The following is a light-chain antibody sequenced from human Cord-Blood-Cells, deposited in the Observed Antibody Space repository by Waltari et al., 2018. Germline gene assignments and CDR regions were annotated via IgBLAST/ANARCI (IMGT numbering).Light chain of an antibody. J-gene: IGKJ1*01. V-gene: IGKV1-39*01. CDR1: QTSSSY. CDR3: QQSYSTPQT. CDR2: AAS. Sequence: DIQMTQSPSSLSASLGDSVTITCRASQTSSSYLNSYQQKPGNAPKLLIYAASSLQSGVPSRFSGSGSGTDFTLTISSLQPEDFATYYCQQSYSTPQTFGQGTKVEIK.